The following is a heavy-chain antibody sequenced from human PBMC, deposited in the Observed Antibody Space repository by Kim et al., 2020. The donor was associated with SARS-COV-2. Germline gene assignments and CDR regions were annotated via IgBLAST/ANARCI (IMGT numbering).Heavy chain of an antibody. J-gene: IGHJ3*02. CDR2: IKQDGSEK. Sequence: GGSLRLSCAASGFTFSSYWMSWVRQAPGKGLEWVANIKQDGSEKYYVDSVKGRFTISRDNAKNSLYLQMNSLRAEDTAVYYCARGGLWFGDLEAFDIWGQGTMVTVSS. D-gene: IGHD3-10*01. CDR1: GFTFSSYW. V-gene: IGHV3-7*01. CDR3: ARGGLWFGDLEAFDI.